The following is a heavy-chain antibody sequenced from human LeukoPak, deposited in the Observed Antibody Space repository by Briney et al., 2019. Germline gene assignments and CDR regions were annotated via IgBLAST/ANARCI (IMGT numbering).Heavy chain of an antibody. V-gene: IGHV4-59*08. CDR3: VRRDTGWNYFDY. J-gene: IGHJ4*02. CDR1: GGSINSHY. Sequence: SETLSLTCAVPGGSINSHYWGWIRQPPGKGLQWIGDIYYTGKINYNPSLKSRVTITLDTSKDHLSLNLTSVLAADTAIYYCVRRDTGWNYFDYWGQGILVTVSS. CDR2: IYYTGKI. D-gene: IGHD6-19*01.